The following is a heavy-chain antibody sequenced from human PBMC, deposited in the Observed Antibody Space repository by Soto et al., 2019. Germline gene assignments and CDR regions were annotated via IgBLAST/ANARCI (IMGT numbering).Heavy chain of an antibody. D-gene: IGHD1-7*01. CDR1: EGTFSSYA. Sequence: QVQLVQPGAQEKKPGSSVKVSCKASEGTFSSYAISWVRQAPGQGLEWMGGIIPIFGTANYAQKFQGRVTITADKSTSKAYMELSSLKYEDKDVYYCARPLTGTRWFVGHNYYRMDVWGQGPTVNVS. V-gene: IGHV1-69*06. J-gene: IGHJ6*01. CDR2: IIPIFGTA. CDR3: ARPLTGTRWFVGHNYYRMDV.